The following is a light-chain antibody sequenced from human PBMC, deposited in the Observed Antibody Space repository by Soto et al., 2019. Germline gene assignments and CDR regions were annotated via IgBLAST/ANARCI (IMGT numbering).Light chain of an antibody. J-gene: IGKJ4*01. CDR1: QVISIY. CDR3: QQSYSTPLT. CDR2: AAS. V-gene: IGKV1-39*01. Sequence: DIQMTQSPSSLSAFVGDTVSITCRASQVISIYLNWYQQKPGKAPKLLIYAASSLQSGVPSRFSGSGSGTDFTLTISSLQPEDFATYYCQQSYSTPLTFGGGTKVDIK.